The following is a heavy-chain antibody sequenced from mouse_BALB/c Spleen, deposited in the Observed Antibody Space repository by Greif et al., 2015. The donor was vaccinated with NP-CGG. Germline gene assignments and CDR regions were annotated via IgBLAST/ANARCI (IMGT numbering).Heavy chain of an antibody. J-gene: IGHJ2*01. CDR1: GFAFSSYD. Sequence: DVMLVESGGGLVKPGGSLKLSCAASGFAFSSYDMSWVRQTPEKRLEWVAYLSSGGGCTYFPDTVKGRFTISRDNAKNPLYQQMGSLKAENTARYYCTKHGCGNYEYDDWCQGATLAVSP. CDR3: TKHGCGNYEYDD. D-gene: IGHD2-1*01. CDR2: LSSGGGCT. V-gene: IGHV5-12-1*01.